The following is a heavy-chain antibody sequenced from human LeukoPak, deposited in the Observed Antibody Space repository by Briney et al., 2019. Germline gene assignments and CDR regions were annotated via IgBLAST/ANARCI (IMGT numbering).Heavy chain of an antibody. D-gene: IGHD2-2*03. CDR3: ASGSGH. V-gene: IGHV3-48*02. CDR2: ISSSGSAK. CDR1: GFTFSNYG. J-gene: IGHJ4*02. Sequence: PGGSLRLSCAASGFTFSNYGLNCVRQAPGKGLEWVSDISSSGSAKYYADSVKGRFTISRDNAKNSLYLQMNSLRDEDTAVFYCASGSGHWGQGTLVTVSS.